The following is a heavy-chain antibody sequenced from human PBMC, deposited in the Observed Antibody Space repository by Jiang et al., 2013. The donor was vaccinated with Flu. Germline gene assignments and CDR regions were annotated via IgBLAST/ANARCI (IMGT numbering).Heavy chain of an antibody. CDR2: ISWNSGSI. Sequence: VQLLESGGGLVQPGRSLRLSCAASGFTFDDYAMHWVRQAPGKGLEWVSGISWNSGSIGYADSVKGRFTISRDNAKNSLYLQMNSLRAEDTALYYCAKDHGEYFDYWGQGTLVTVSS. CDR3: AKDHGEYFDY. V-gene: IGHV3-9*01. D-gene: IGHD3-10*01. CDR1: GFTFDDYA. J-gene: IGHJ4*02.